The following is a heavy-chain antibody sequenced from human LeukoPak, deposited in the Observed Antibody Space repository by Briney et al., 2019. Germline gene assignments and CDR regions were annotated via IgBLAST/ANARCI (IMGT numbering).Heavy chain of an antibody. Sequence: GASLRLSCAASGFTFSDYYMSWIRQAPGKGLEWIAYSSSSGSTIYYADSVKGRFTIFRDNAKNTLYLQMNSLRAEDTAVYYCARAQGAMTTGRAFDIWGQGTMVTVSS. J-gene: IGHJ3*02. CDR3: ARAQGAMTTGRAFDI. CDR2: SSSSGSTI. D-gene: IGHD4-17*01. V-gene: IGHV3-11*01. CDR1: GFTFSDYY.